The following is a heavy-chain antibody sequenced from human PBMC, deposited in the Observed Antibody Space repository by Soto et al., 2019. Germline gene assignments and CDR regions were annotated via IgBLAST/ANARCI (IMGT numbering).Heavy chain of an antibody. CDR3: ARDLRRIPPGMDV. CDR2: INPDNGNT. V-gene: IGHV1-3*01. CDR1: GYTFTRYT. Sequence: GASVKVSCKASGYTFTRYTMNWVRQAPGQRLEWMGWINPDNGNTKSSQKFQDRVIITRDTSASTAYMELSSLRSEDTAVYYCARDLRRIPPGMDVWGQGTTVTVSS. J-gene: IGHJ6*02.